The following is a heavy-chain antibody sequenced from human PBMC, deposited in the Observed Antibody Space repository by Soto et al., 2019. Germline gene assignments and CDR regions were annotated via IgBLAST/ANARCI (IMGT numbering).Heavy chain of an antibody. CDR1: GGTFSSYA. J-gene: IGHJ4*02. CDR3: ASTPPQYSSSAQGVY. V-gene: IGHV1-69*01. CDR2: IIPIFGTA. D-gene: IGHD6-6*01. Sequence: QVQLVQSGAEVKKPGSSVKVSCKASGGTFSSYAISWVRQAPGQGLEWMGGIIPIFGTANYAQKFQGRVTITADESTSTAYLELSSLRYEYTAVYYCASTPPQYSSSAQGVYWGQGTLVTVSS.